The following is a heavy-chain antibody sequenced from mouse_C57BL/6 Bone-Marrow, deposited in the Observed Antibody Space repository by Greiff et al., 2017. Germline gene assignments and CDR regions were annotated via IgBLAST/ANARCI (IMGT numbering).Heavy chain of an antibody. V-gene: IGHV5-17*01. Sequence: EVKLMESGGGLVKPGGSLKLSCAASGFTFSDYGMHWVRQAPEKGLEWVAYISSGSSTIYYADTVKGRFTISRDNAKNTLFLQMTSLRSEDTAMYYCARRFPLLRYAMDYWGQGTSVTVSS. D-gene: IGHD1-1*01. CDR1: GFTFSDYG. J-gene: IGHJ4*01. CDR2: ISSGSSTI. CDR3: ARRFPLLRYAMDY.